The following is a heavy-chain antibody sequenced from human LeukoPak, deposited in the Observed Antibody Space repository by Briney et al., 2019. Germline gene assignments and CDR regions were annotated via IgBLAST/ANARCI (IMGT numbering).Heavy chain of an antibody. D-gene: IGHD2-15*01. CDR2: LSPSGGST. Sequence: ASVKVSCKASGYTFTNYYMHWVRQAPGQGLEWMGILSPSGGSTSYAQKFQGRVTMTRDTSTSTVYMELSSLRSEDTAVYYCARTAGYCSGGSCYSTFDYWGQGTLVTVSS. CDR3: ARTAGYCSGGSCYSTFDY. J-gene: IGHJ4*02. V-gene: IGHV1-46*01. CDR1: GYTFTNYY.